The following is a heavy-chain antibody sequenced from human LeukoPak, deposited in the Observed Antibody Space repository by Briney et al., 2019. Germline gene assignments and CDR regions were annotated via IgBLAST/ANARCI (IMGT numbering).Heavy chain of an antibody. Sequence: ASVTVSCKASGYTFTSYDINWVRQATGQGLEWMGWMNPNSGNTGYAQKFQGRVTMTRNTSISTAYMELSSLRSEDTAVYYCARDRCSGGSCYGWFDPWGQGTLVTVSS. CDR1: GYTFTSYD. CDR2: MNPNSGNT. D-gene: IGHD2-15*01. J-gene: IGHJ5*02. V-gene: IGHV1-8*01. CDR3: ARDRCSGGSCYGWFDP.